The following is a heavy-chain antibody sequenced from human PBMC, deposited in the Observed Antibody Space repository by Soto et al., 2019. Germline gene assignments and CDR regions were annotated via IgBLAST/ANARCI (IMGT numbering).Heavy chain of an antibody. CDR1: GFPFSTCW. D-gene: IGHD3-10*01. Sequence: PGGSLRLSCAASGFPFSTCWMMWVRQAPGKGLEWVANINQDGSERYYVDSVKGRFTISRDNAKNSLYLQMNSLRAEDTAVYYCVKDNRGSYWGQGTLVTVSS. V-gene: IGHV3-7*01. CDR2: INQDGSER. CDR3: VKDNRGSY. J-gene: IGHJ4*02.